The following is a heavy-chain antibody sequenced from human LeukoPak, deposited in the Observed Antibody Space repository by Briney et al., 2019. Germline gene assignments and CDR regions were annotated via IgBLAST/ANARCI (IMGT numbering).Heavy chain of an antibody. CDR1: GGGFNNFA. Sequence: SVKVSCKTSGGGFNNFAVTWVRQAPGQGLEWMGGIIPVFDAVDYAQKFQGRVTITADKSTSTAFMEMSSLRSDDTAMYYCARIPFRCYEYRCFAYWGQGTLVTVSS. CDR2: IIPVFDAV. CDR3: ARIPFRCYEYRCFAY. D-gene: IGHD5-12*01. V-gene: IGHV1-69*06. J-gene: IGHJ4*02.